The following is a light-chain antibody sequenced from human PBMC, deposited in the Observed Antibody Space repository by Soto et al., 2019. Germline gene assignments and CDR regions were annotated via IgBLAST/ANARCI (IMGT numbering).Light chain of an antibody. CDR1: QRVNTNY. J-gene: IGKJ5*01. V-gene: IGKV3-20*01. CDR2: GAS. CDR3: QSSYSDLIT. Sequence: EIRLTQSPDTXSFATTEIAPRSCRASQRVNTNYLAWYQRRPGPDXRXXLXGASKRDTGPPARFVGRGSGTDLTITIDRLAPEDFEKYYCQSSYSDLITFGPGEPTRD.